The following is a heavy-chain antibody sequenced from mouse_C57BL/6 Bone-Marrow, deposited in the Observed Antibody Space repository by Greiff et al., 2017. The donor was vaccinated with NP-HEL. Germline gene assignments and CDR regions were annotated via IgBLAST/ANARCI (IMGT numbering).Heavy chain of an antibody. CDR2: ISYDGSN. D-gene: IGHD3-2*02. J-gene: IGHJ4*01. CDR3: ARDEAAQADRKDY. V-gene: IGHV3-6*01. CDR1: GYSITSGYY. Sequence: EVQLVESGPGLVKPSQSLSLTCSVTGYSITSGYYWNWIRQFPGDKLEWMGYISYDGSNNYNPSLKNRISITRDTSKNQFFLKLNSVTTEDTATYYCARDEAAQADRKDYWGQGTSVTVSS.